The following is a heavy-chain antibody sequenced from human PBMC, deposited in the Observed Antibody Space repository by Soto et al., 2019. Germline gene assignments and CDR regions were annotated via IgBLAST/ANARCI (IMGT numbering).Heavy chain of an antibody. CDR3: ARGGITMVRGVISRGGYYYYGMDV. CDR1: GGTFSSYA. D-gene: IGHD3-10*01. CDR2: IIPIFGTA. V-gene: IGHV1-69*13. J-gene: IGHJ6*02. Sequence: SVKVSCKASGGTFSSYAISWVRQAPGQGLEWMGGIIPIFGTANYAQKFQGRVTITADESTSTAYMELSSLRSEDTAVYYCARGGITMVRGVISRGGYYYYGMDVWGQGTTVTVS.